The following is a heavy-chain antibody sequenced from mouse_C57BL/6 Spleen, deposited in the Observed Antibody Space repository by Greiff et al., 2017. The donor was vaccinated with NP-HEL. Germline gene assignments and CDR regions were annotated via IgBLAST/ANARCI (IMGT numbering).Heavy chain of an antibody. V-gene: IGHV5-15*01. CDR3: ARRAGTIVFNY. D-gene: IGHD1-1*02. J-gene: IGHJ2*01. Sequence: EVKLMESGGGLVQPGGSLKLSCAASGFTFSDYGMAWVRQAPRKGPEWVAFISNLAYSIYYADTVTGRFTISRENAKNTLYLEMSSLRSEDTAMYYCARRAGTIVFNYWGQGTTLTVSS. CDR1: GFTFSDYG. CDR2: ISNLAYSI.